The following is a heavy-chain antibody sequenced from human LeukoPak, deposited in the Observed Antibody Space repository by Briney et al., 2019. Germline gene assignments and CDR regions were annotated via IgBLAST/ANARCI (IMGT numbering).Heavy chain of an antibody. Sequence: PSETLSLTCSVSGGSLKSYYWSWLRQSAGKGLEWIGRVNAVGSSDFNPSLRRRVSMSVDTSKNQVSLNVTSVTAADTAVYHCAREVIRDFWSGYYTHLDKWGPGTLVTVSS. J-gene: IGHJ4*02. CDR1: GGSLKSYY. D-gene: IGHD3-3*01. V-gene: IGHV4-4*07. CDR2: VNAVGSS. CDR3: AREVIRDFWSGYYTHLDK.